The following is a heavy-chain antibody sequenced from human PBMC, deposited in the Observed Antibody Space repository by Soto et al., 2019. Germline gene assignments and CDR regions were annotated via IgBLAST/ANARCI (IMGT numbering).Heavy chain of an antibody. CDR2: VRGNGDPP. CDR1: GFTFSSYA. D-gene: IGHD5-12*01. V-gene: IGHV3-64D*06. CDR3: VKSRGGNNFDFFD. J-gene: IGHJ4*02. Sequence: GGSLRLSCSASGFTFSSYAMHWVRQAPGKGLEYVSGVRGNGDPPFYADSVKGRFTISRDSSKNTLYLQMSSLSADDTAVYYCVKSRGGNNFDFFDWGQGALVTVSS.